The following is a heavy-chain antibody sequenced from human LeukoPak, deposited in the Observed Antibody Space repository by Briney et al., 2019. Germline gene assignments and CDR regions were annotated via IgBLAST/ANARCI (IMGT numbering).Heavy chain of an antibody. CDR1: GFTFSNYW. CDR3: ARDAYRFDGF. Sequence: GGSLRLSCAASGFTFSNYWMTWVRQAPTKGLEWVASINGDGSDKYYVDSVKGRFTISRDNGKNSLYLQMSSQGAEDTALYYCARDAYRFDGFWGQGPLVTVST. V-gene: IGHV3-7*01. D-gene: IGHD5-24*01. CDR2: INGDGSDK. J-gene: IGHJ4*02.